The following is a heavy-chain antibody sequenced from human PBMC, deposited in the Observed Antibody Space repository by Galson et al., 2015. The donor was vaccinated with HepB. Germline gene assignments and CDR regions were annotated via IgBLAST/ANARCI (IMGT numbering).Heavy chain of an antibody. V-gene: IGHV3-7*01. CDR2: IKKDGSAK. CDR1: GFTFSTYW. J-gene: IGHJ6*02. Sequence: SLRLSCAASGFTFSTYWMTWVRQAPGTGLEWVANIKKDGSAKSYVDSVKGRFTISRDSAKNSLYLQMDSLRVEDTAVYYCARGMGLDVWGQGTTVIVSS. CDR3: ARGMGLDV. D-gene: IGHD2-8*01.